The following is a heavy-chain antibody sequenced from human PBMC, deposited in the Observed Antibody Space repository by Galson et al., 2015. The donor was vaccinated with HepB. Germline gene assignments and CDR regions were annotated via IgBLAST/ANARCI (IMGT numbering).Heavy chain of an antibody. D-gene: IGHD6-19*01. CDR1: GFTFSSYA. J-gene: IGHJ4*02. CDR3: AIYSSGWPPTYFDY. V-gene: IGHV3-23*01. Sequence: SLRLSCAASGFTFSSYAMSWVRQAPGKGLEWVSAISGSGGSTYYADSVKGRFTISRDNSKNTLYLQMNSLRAEGTAVYYCAIYSSGWPPTYFDYWGQGTLVTVSS. CDR2: ISGSGGST.